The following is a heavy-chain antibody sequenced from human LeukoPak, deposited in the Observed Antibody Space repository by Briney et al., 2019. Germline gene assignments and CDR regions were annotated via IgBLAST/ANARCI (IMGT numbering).Heavy chain of an antibody. CDR2: ISDDGSNK. CDR3: ASNGLPAAFDI. Sequence: PGGTLRLSCAASGFTFSSYGMHWVRQAPGKGLVRVAAISDDGSNKYYADSVKGRFNISRDNYKNTLYLQMNSLRAEHTAVYYCASNGLPAAFDIWGQRTMVTVSS. D-gene: IGHD2-21*02. J-gene: IGHJ3*02. V-gene: IGHV3-30*03. CDR1: GFTFSSYG.